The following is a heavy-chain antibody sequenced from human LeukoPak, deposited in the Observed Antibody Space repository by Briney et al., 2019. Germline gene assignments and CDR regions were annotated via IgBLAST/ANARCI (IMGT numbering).Heavy chain of an antibody. J-gene: IGHJ4*02. V-gene: IGHV4-59*12. D-gene: IGHD3-3*01. Sequence: SETLSLTCTVSGGSISSYYWSWIRQPPGKGLEWIAYIYYSGSTNYNPSLRSRVTISLDTSKNQFSLKLTSVTAADTAVYYCAREGGFYRPLDYSGQGTLVTVSS. CDR2: IYYSGST. CDR3: AREGGFYRPLDY. CDR1: GGSISSYY.